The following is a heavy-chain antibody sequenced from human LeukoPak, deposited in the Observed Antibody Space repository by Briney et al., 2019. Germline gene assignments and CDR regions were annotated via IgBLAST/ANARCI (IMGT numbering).Heavy chain of an antibody. D-gene: IGHD3-10*01. CDR2: IYYSGST. J-gene: IGHJ5*02. CDR1: GGSISSYY. CDR3: ARGGYYGSGNDFRFDP. V-gene: IGHV4-59*01. Sequence: SETLSLTCTVSGGSISSYYWSWIRQPPGKGLEWIGYIYYSGSTNYNPSLKSRVTMSVDTSKNQFSLKLTSVTAADTAVYYCARGGYYGSGNDFRFDPWGQGTLVTVSS.